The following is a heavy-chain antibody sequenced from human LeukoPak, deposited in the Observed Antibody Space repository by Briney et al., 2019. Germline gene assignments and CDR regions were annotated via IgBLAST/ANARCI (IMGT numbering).Heavy chain of an antibody. D-gene: IGHD3-22*01. J-gene: IGHJ4*02. CDR2: IYPGDSDT. CDR3: ARHLRSSYDSSGYMPPGFDY. V-gene: IGHV5-51*01. Sequence: GESLKISCKGSGYSFTSYWIGWVRQMPGKGLEWMGIIYPGDSDTRYSPSFQGQVTISADKSIGTAYLQWGSLKASDTAMYYCARHLRSSYDSSGYMPPGFDYWGQGTLVTVSS. CDR1: GYSFTSYW.